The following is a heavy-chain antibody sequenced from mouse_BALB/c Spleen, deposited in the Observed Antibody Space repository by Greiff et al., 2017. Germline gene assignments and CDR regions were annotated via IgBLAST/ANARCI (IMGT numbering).Heavy chain of an antibody. J-gene: IGHJ2*01. D-gene: IGHD2-4*01. CDR2: IDPANGNT. CDR1: GFTFKATY. V-gene: IGHV14-3*02. Sequence: VQLKESGADLVKPGASVKLSCTASGFTFKATYMHWVKQRPEQGLEWIGRIDPANGNTKYDPKFQGKATITADTSSNTAYLQLSSLTSEDTAVYYCARNTMITTGYFDYWGQGTTLTVSS. CDR3: ARNTMITTGYFDY.